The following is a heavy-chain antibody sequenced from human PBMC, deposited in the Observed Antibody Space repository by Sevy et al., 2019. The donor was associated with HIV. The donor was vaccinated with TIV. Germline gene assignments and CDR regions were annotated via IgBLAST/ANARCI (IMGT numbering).Heavy chain of an antibody. CDR2: ISGSGGST. CDR3: AKEGPGGGPQNNWFDP. V-gene: IGHV3-23*01. J-gene: IGHJ5*02. D-gene: IGHD3-16*01. CDR1: GFTFSSYA. Sequence: GGSLRLSCAASGFTFSSYAMSWVRQAPGKGLEWVSAISGSGGSTYYAHSVKGRFTISRDNSKNTLYLQMNSLRAEDTAGYYCAKEGPGGGPQNNWFDPWGQGTLVTVSS.